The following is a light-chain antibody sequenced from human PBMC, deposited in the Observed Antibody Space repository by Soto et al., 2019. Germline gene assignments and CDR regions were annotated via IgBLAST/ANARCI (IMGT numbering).Light chain of an antibody. CDR3: QQYYGPHALT. J-gene: IGKJ4*01. CDR2: WAS. Sequence: DIVMTQSPDSLAVSLGERATINCKSSQSVLYSSNDKNYLAWYKQKPGQPPKLLIYWASTRESGVPDRFSGSGSGTDFTLTISSLQAEDVAVYYCQQYYGPHALTFGGGTKVEIK. V-gene: IGKV4-1*01. CDR1: QSVLYSSNDKNY.